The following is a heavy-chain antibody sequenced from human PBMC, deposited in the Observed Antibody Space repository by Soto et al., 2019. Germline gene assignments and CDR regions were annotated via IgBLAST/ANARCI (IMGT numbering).Heavy chain of an antibody. D-gene: IGHD7-27*01. CDR2: ISGSGGST. V-gene: IGHV3-23*01. J-gene: IGHJ6*02. Sequence: PGGSLRLSCAASGFTFSSYAMSWVRQAPGKGLEWVSAISGSGGSTYYADSVKGRFTISRDNSKNTLCLQMNSLRAEDTAVYYCAKVEGFNWGSDYYYGMDVWGQGTTVTVSS. CDR1: GFTFSSYA. CDR3: AKVEGFNWGSDYYYGMDV.